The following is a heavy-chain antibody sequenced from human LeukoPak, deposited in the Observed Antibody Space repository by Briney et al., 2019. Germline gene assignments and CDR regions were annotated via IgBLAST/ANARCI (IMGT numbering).Heavy chain of an antibody. D-gene: IGHD3-10*01. Sequence: SETLSLTCTVSGGSISSGGYYWSRIRQHPGKGLEWIGYIYYSGSTYYNPSLKSRVTISVDTSKNQFSLKLSSVTAADTAVYYCARDRITVVRARSFYGMDVWGQGTTVTVSS. CDR1: GGSISSGGYY. CDR3: ARDRITVVRARSFYGMDV. CDR2: IYYSGST. J-gene: IGHJ6*02. V-gene: IGHV4-31*03.